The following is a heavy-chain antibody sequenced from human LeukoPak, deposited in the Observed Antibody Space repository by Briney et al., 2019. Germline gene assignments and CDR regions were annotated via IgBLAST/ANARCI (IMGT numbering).Heavy chain of an antibody. CDR1: GYTFTSYD. J-gene: IGHJ3*02. CDR2: INPSGGST. CDR3: ARAKKGDRDGYNYDAFDI. D-gene: IGHD5-24*01. Sequence: ASVKVSCKASGYTFTSYDINWVRQAPGQGLEWMGIINPSGGSTSYAQKFQGRVTMTRDMSTSTVYMELSSLRSEDTAVYYCARAKKGDRDGYNYDAFDIWGQGTMVTVSS. V-gene: IGHV1-46*01.